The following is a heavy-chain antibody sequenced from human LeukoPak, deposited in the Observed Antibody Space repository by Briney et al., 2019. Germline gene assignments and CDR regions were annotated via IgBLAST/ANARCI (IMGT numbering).Heavy chain of an antibody. D-gene: IGHD4-17*01. Sequence: PGGSLRLSCAASGFTFSSYSMSWVRQAPGKGLEWVSSISSGRSYIYYADSVKGRFTISRDNAKNSLYLQMNSLRAEDTAVYYCARDMTTATTCYLQHWGQGTLVTVSS. CDR3: ARDMTTATTCYLQH. V-gene: IGHV3-21*01. CDR1: GFTFSSYS. CDR2: ISSGRSYI. J-gene: IGHJ1*01.